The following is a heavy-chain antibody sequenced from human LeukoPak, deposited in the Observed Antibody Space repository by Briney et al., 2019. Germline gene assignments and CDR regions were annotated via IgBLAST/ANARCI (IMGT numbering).Heavy chain of an antibody. V-gene: IGHV1-2*02. CDR3: ARIKIRYYYDSSVNYYYYYMDV. CDR1: GYTFTGYY. J-gene: IGHJ6*03. D-gene: IGHD3-22*01. CDR2: INPNSGGT. Sequence: ASVKVSCKASGYTFTGYYMHWVRQAPGQGLEWMGWINPNSGGTNYAQKFQGRVTITRNTSISTAYMELSSLRSEDTAVYYCARIKIRYYYDSSVNYYYYYMDVWGKGTTVTVSS.